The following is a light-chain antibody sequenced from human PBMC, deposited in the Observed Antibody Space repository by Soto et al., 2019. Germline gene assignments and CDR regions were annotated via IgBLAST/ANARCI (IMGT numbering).Light chain of an antibody. CDR3: QQYGRSPWT. Sequence: EIVLTQSPGTLSLSPGERATLSCRASQSVSSSYLAWYQQKPGQAPRLVIYDASTRATGIPDRFSGSGSGTDFTLTISRLEPEDFEVYYCQQYGRSPWTFGQGTKVDIK. V-gene: IGKV3-20*01. CDR1: QSVSSSY. J-gene: IGKJ1*01. CDR2: DAS.